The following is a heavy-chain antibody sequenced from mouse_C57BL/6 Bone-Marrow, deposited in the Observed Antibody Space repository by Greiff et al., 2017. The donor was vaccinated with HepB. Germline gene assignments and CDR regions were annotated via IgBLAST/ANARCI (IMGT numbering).Heavy chain of an antibody. CDR3: ALAYYSNCWFAY. V-gene: IGHV1-82*01. Sequence: QVQLQQSGPELVKPGASVKISCKASGYAFSSSWMNWVKQRPGKGLEWIGRIYPGDGDTNYNGKFKGKATLTADKSSSTAYMQLSSLTSEDSAVYFCALAYYSNCWFAYWGQGTLVTVSA. CDR2: IYPGDGDT. D-gene: IGHD2-5*01. CDR1: GYAFSSSW. J-gene: IGHJ3*01.